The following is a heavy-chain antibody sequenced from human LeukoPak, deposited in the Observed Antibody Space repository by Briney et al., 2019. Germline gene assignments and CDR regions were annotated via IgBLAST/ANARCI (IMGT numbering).Heavy chain of an antibody. CDR2: INHSGST. CDR3: AKSIAAAGYVYYYYYMDV. CDR1: GGSFSGYY. D-gene: IGHD6-13*01. Sequence: SETLSLTCAVYGGSFSGYYWSWIRQPPGKGLEWIGEINHSGSTNYNPSLKSRVTISVDTSKNQFSLKLSSVTAADTAVYYCAKSIAAAGYVYYYYYMDVWGKGTTVTVSS. V-gene: IGHV4-34*01. J-gene: IGHJ6*03.